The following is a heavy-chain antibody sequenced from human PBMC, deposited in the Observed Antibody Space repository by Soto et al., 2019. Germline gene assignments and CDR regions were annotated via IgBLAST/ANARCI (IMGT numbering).Heavy chain of an antibody. V-gene: IGHV1-18*01. CDR1: GYTFTSYA. J-gene: IGHJ4*02. CDR2: IXXYXGXX. D-gene: IGHD1-26*01. Sequence: ASVKVSCKASGYTFTSYAMHLVRQAPGQGLXWMXXIXXYXGXXXYXXXPQGRVTMTTDTSTSTVYMELRSLRSDDAAVYYCARESPSGTHLDYWGQGTLVTVSS. CDR3: ARESPSGTHLDY.